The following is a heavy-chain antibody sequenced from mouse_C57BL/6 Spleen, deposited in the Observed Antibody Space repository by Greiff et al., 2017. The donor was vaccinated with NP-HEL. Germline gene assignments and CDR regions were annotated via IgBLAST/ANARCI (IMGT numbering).Heavy chain of an antibody. Sequence: EVQLQQSGPVLVKPGASVKMSCKASGYTFTDYYMNWVKQSHGKSLEWIGVINPYNGGTSYNQKFKGKATLTVDKSSSTAYMELNSLTSEDSAVYYCARSLDYYGSRAMDYWGQGTSVTVSS. CDR3: ARSLDYYGSRAMDY. CDR1: GYTFTDYY. CDR2: INPYNGGT. D-gene: IGHD1-1*01. V-gene: IGHV1-19*01. J-gene: IGHJ4*01.